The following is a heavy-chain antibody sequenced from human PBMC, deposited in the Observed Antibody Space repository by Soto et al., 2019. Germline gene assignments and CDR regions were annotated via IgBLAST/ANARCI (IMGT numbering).Heavy chain of an antibody. J-gene: IGHJ6*02. V-gene: IGHV4-4*02. CDR3: ARDSPLRKSATGPIYYGMDV. Sequence: QVQLQESGPGLVKPSGTLSLTCAVSGGSISSSNWWSWVRQPPGKGLEWIGEIYHSGSTNYNPSLKSRVTISVDKSKNQFSLKLSSVTAADTAVYYCARDSPLRKSATGPIYYGMDVWGQGTTVTVSS. CDR1: GGSISSSNW. CDR2: IYHSGST. D-gene: IGHD3-9*01.